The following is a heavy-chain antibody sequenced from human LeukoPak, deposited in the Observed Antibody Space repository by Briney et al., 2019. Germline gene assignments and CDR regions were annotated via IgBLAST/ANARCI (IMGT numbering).Heavy chain of an antibody. CDR1: GFTFSTFG. V-gene: IGHV3-30*18. J-gene: IGHJ5*02. D-gene: IGHD5-18*01. Sequence: PGRSLRLSCAASGFTFSTFGMHWVRQAPGKGLEWEAVISYDGSNKYYGDSVKGRFTISRDNSKNTLYLQMDSLRAEDTAVYYCAKNVGDTAMAYNWLAPWGQGTLVTVSS. CDR2: ISYDGSNK. CDR3: AKNVGDTAMAYNWLAP.